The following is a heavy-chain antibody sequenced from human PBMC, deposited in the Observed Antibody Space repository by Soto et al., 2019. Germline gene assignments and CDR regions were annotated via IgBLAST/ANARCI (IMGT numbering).Heavy chain of an antibody. CDR3: ASGSQQWLVRDY. CDR2: MNPNSRNT. Sequence: QVQLVQSGAEVKKPGASVKVSCKASGYTFTSYDINWVRQATGQGLEWMGWMNPNSRNTGYAQKFQGRVTMTRNTSISTAYMELSSLRSEDTAVYYCASGSQQWLVRDYWGQGPLVTVSS. J-gene: IGHJ4*02. V-gene: IGHV1-8*01. CDR1: GYTFTSYD. D-gene: IGHD6-19*01.